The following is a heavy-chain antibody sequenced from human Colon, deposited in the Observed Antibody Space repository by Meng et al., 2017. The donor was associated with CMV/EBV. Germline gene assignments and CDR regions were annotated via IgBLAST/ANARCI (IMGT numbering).Heavy chain of an antibody. J-gene: IGHJ4*02. D-gene: IGHD2-2*02. CDR2: ISAYKGNT. CDR3: ARDIVVVSASIDYFDY. V-gene: IGHV1-18*01. CDR1: GYSFASYG. Sequence: ASVKVSCKASGYSFASYGISWVRQAPGQGLEWMGWISAYKGNTNYAQKFQGRVTMTTDTSTSTAYMELRSLRSDDTAVYYCARDIVVVSASIDYFDYWGQGTLVTVS.